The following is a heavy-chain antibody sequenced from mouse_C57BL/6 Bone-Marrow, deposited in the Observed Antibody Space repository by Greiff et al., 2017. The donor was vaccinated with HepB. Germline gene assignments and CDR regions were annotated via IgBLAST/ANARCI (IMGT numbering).Heavy chain of an antibody. CDR3: ARWGYGSSLWYFDV. CDR2: IYHRDGST. D-gene: IGHD1-1*01. Sequence: QVQLQQSDAELVKPGASVKISCKVSGFTFTDHTIHWMKQRPEQGLEWIGYIYHRDGSTKYNEKFKGKATLTADKSSNTAYMQLNSLTSEDSAVYFCARWGYGSSLWYFDVWGTGTTVTVSS. CDR1: GFTFTDHT. J-gene: IGHJ1*03. V-gene: IGHV1-78*01.